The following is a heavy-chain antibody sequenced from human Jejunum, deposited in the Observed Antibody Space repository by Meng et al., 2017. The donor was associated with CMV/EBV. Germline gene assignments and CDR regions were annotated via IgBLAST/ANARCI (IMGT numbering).Heavy chain of an antibody. CDR3: AKTLSPYDFWSGADY. Sequence: FTFDDYAMLCVRQAPGKGLEWVSGISWNGDNIDYADSVRGRFTISRDNAKNSLYLQMNSLKAEDTAFYYCAKTLSPYDFWSGADYWGQGTLVTVSS. CDR2: ISWNGDNI. D-gene: IGHD3-3*01. V-gene: IGHV3-9*01. J-gene: IGHJ4*02. CDR1: FTFDDYA.